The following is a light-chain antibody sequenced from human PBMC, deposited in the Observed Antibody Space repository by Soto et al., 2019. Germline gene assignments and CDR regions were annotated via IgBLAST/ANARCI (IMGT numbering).Light chain of an antibody. CDR2: GAS. Sequence: EIVLTQSPGTLSLSPGERATLSCRASQSVSSSYLAWYQQKPGQAPRLLIYGASSRATGIPDRFSGSGSGTDFNLTISRLEPEDFAVDYCQQYGSSPQWTFGQGTKVEIK. V-gene: IGKV3-20*01. CDR1: QSVSSSY. CDR3: QQYGSSPQWT. J-gene: IGKJ1*01.